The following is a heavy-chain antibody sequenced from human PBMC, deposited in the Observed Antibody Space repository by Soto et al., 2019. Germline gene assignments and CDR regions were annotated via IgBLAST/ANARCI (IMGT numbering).Heavy chain of an antibody. D-gene: IGHD1-1*01. CDR1: GFTFSSYW. J-gene: IGHJ6*02. Sequence: GGSLRLSCAASGFTFSSYWMSWVRQAPGKGLEWVANIKQDGSEKYYVDSVKGRFTISRDNAKNSLYLQMNSLRAEDTAVYYCARDHPTRWTPGYYYGVDVWGQGTTVTVSS. CDR3: ARDHPTRWTPGYYYGVDV. CDR2: IKQDGSEK. V-gene: IGHV3-7*05.